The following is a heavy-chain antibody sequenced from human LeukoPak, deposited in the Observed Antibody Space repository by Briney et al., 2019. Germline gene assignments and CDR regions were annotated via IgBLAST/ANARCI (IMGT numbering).Heavy chain of an antibody. CDR3: ARDLLEWYFDY. D-gene: IGHD3-3*01. Sequence: GGSLRLSCAASGFTVSSTYMSWVRQTPGKGLEWVVVIYSGGSTYYADSVKSRFTISRDNSKNTLYLQMNSLRAEDTAVYYCARDLLEWYFDYWGQGTLVTVSS. CDR1: GFTVSSTY. V-gene: IGHV3-66*01. J-gene: IGHJ4*02. CDR2: IYSGGST.